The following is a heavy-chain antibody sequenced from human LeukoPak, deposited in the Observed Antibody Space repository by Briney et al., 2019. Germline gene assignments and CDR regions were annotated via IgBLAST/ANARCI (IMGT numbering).Heavy chain of an antibody. D-gene: IGHD6-19*01. CDR3: AKVYTTGWSYFDY. V-gene: IGHV3-23*01. CDR1: GFTFRTFD. CDR2: FSDNSGST. J-gene: IGHJ4*02. Sequence: GGSLRLSCAASGFTFRTFDMSWVRQAPGKGLEWVSGFSDNSGSTYYADSVKGRFTISRDNSKDTLYLQMDGLRAEDTAIYYCAKVYTTGWSYFDYWGQGILVTVSS.